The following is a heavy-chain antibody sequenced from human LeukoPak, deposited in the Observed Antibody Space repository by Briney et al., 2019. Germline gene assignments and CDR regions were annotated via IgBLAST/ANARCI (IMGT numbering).Heavy chain of an antibody. J-gene: IGHJ3*02. Sequence: GGSLRLSCAASGFTFSSYGMHWVRQAPGKGLEWVAFIRYDGSNKYYADSVKGRFTISRDNAKNSLYLQMNSLRAEDTALYYCAKDRTYSSGWYGTSAFDIWGQGTMVTVSS. V-gene: IGHV3-30*02. CDR2: IRYDGSNK. CDR3: AKDRTYSSGWYGTSAFDI. D-gene: IGHD6-19*01. CDR1: GFTFSSYG.